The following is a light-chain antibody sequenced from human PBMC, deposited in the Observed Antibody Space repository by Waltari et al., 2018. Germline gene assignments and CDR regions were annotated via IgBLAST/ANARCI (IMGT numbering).Light chain of an antibody. V-gene: IGKV2-30*02. CDR2: KVS. Sequence: DVVMSQSPLSLPVTLGQPASISCRSIQSLVHSDGNTYLNRFQQRPGQSPRRLIYKVSRRDSGVPDRFSGSGSGTDFTLKISRVEAEDVGVYYCMQATNWPLTFGQGTKVEIK. CDR3: MQATNWPLT. J-gene: IGKJ1*01. CDR1: QSLVHSDGNTY.